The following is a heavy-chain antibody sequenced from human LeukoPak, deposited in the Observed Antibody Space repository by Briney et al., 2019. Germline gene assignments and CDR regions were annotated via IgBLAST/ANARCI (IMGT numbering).Heavy chain of an antibody. J-gene: IGHJ4*02. D-gene: IGHD1-1*01. CDR3: ARVNINNWHSCDY. Sequence: SETLSLTCAVSGGSISSNNWWGWVRQPPGKGLEWIGEIYHSGSPNYNPSLKSRVTISVDKSRNHFSLNLSSVTAADTAVYYCARVNINNWHSCDYWGQGTLATVSS. V-gene: IGHV4-4*02. CDR1: GGSISSNNW. CDR2: IYHSGSP.